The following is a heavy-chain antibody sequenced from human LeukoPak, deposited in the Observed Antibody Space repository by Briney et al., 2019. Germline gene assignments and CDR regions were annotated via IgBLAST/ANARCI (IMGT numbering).Heavy chain of an antibody. CDR1: GFTFGSYW. V-gene: IGHV3-7*01. D-gene: IGHD1-26*01. CDR3: ARGWGLDY. Sequence: PGGSLRLSCAASGFTFGSYWMSWVRQAPGKGLEWVANIKHDGSEKYYVDSVKGRFTMSRDNAKNSLYLQMNSLRAEDTAVYYCARGWGLDYWGQGTLVTVSS. J-gene: IGHJ4*02. CDR2: IKHDGSEK.